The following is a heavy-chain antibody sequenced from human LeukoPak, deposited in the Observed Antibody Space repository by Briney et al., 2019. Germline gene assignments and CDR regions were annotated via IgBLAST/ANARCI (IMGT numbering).Heavy chain of an antibody. J-gene: IGHJ4*02. D-gene: IGHD3-10*01. CDR2: ISGSGGST. CDR3: AKAGRGSGSYYKNTFDY. Sequence: GGSLRLSCAASGFTFSSYAMSWVRQAPGKGPEWVSAISGSGGSTYYADSVKGRFTISRDNSKNTLYLQMNSLRAEDTAVYYCAKAGRGSGSYYKNTFDYWGQGTLVTVSS. CDR1: GFTFSSYA. V-gene: IGHV3-23*01.